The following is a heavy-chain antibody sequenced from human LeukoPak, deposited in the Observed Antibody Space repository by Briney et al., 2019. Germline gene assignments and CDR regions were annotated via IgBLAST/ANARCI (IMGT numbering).Heavy chain of an antibody. V-gene: IGHV3-7*01. D-gene: IGHD3-22*01. CDR2: IKEDGSEK. CDR1: GFMFNSFW. J-gene: IGHJ4*02. Sequence: GGSLRLSCAASGFMFNSFWMSWVRQAPGKGLEWVANIKEDGSEKYYVESVKGRFTISRDNAKNSQFLQMNSLRAEDTAVYYRAREYYYNSSGYRALGYWGQGTLVTVSS. CDR3: AREYYYNSSGYRALGY.